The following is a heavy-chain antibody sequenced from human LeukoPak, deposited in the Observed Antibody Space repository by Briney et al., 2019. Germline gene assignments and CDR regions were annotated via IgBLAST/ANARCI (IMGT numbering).Heavy chain of an antibody. Sequence: GSLRLSCAASGFTFSSYWMSWIRQPPGKGLEWIGEINHSGSTNYNPSLKSRVTISVDTSKNQFSLKLSSVTAADTAVYYCAGTGGDYWGQGTLVTVSS. D-gene: IGHD7-27*01. CDR3: AGTGGDY. V-gene: IGHV4-34*08. CDR1: GFTFSSYW. J-gene: IGHJ4*02. CDR2: INHSGST.